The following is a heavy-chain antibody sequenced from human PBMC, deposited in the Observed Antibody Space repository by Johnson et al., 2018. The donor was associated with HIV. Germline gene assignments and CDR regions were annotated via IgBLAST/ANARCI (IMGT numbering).Heavy chain of an antibody. CDR3: ARDQAYRSSWAFSFDI. D-gene: IGHD6-13*01. V-gene: IGHV3-30*04. CDR1: GFTFSSYA. Sequence: QMQLVESGGGVVQPGRSLRLSCAASGFTFSSYAMHWVRQAPGKGLEWVAVISNDGSFQYYTDSVKGRFTISRDNSKNTVFLQMNSLRSDDTAVYFCARDQAYRSSWAFSFDIWGQGTMVTVSS. CDR2: ISNDGSFQ. J-gene: IGHJ3*02.